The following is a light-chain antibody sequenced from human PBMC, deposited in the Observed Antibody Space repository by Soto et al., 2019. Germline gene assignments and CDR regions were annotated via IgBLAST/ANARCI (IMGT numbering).Light chain of an antibody. CDR1: QGISND. Sequence: DIQMTQSPSSLSASVGDRVTITCRASQGISNDLGWYQQKPGKAPKRLIYAASSLQNGVPSRFSGSGSGTEFTLTISSLQPEDFATYYCLHHNNCSPYTFGQGTKLEIK. CDR2: AAS. CDR3: LHHNNCSPYT. V-gene: IGKV1-17*01. J-gene: IGKJ2*01.